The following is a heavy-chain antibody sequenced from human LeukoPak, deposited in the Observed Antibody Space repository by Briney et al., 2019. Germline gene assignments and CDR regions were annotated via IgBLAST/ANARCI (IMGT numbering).Heavy chain of an antibody. CDR3: ARKTTVTPRYYYYYYMGV. Sequence: PSETLSLTCAVSGGSISSGGYSWSWIRQPPGKGLEWIGYIYHSGSTYYNPSLKSRVTISVDRSKNQFSLKLSSVTAADTAVYYCARKTTVTPRYYYYYYMGVWGKGTTVTVSS. CDR1: GGSISSGGYS. CDR2: IYHSGST. D-gene: IGHD4-11*01. V-gene: IGHV4-30-2*01. J-gene: IGHJ6*03.